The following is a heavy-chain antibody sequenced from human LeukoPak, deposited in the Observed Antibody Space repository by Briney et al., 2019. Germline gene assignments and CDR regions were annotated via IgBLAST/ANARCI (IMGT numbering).Heavy chain of an antibody. D-gene: IGHD6-19*01. V-gene: IGHV4-59*08. Sequence: SETLSLTCTVSGVSISSYYWSWIRQPPGKGLEWIGYIYYSGSTNYNPSLKSRVTISVDTSKNQFSLKLSSVTAADTAVYYCARQAGASSAWAGNYFDYWGQGTLVTVSS. CDR1: GVSISSYY. J-gene: IGHJ4*02. CDR3: ARQAGASSAWAGNYFDY. CDR2: IYYSGST.